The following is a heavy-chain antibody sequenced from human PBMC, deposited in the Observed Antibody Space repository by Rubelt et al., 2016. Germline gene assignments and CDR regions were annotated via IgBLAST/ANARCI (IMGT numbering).Heavy chain of an antibody. Sequence: QVQLQQWGAGLLKPSETLSLTCAVYGGSFSGYYWSWIRQPPGKGLEWIGEINHSGSTNYNPSLKCRVTISVDTSKNQFSLKLSSVTAADTAVYYCARVALAARRGILGYWGQGTLVTVSS. D-gene: IGHD6-6*01. CDR1: GGSFSGYY. CDR3: ARVALAARRGILGY. V-gene: IGHV4-34*01. CDR2: INHSGST. J-gene: IGHJ4*02.